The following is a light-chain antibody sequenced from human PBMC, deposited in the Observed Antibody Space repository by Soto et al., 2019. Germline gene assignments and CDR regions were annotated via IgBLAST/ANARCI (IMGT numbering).Light chain of an antibody. V-gene: IGKV3-11*01. CDR1: QRVSNS. CDR2: DAS. J-gene: IGKJ5*01. Sequence: DTLLTQSPATLSFSPGERVTLSCRATQRVSNSLAWYQQKSGQAPRLLIYDASFRATGIPARFSGSGSGTDFTLTISSLEPEDFAVYYCQLSQQRSDWPPITFGQGTRLEIK. CDR3: QLSQQRSDWPPIT.